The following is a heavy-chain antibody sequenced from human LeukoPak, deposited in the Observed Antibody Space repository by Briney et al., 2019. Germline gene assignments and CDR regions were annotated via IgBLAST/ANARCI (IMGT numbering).Heavy chain of an antibody. Sequence: PSETLSLTCAVSGYSISSGYYWAWIRQPPGKGLEWIGSIYHSGSTYYNPSLKSRVTISVDTSKNQFSLKLSSVTAADTAVYYCARDVGYCSGGSCPDAFDIWGQGTMVTVSS. CDR2: IYHSGST. CDR1: GYSISSGYY. J-gene: IGHJ3*02. CDR3: ARDVGYCSGGSCPDAFDI. D-gene: IGHD2-15*01. V-gene: IGHV4-38-2*02.